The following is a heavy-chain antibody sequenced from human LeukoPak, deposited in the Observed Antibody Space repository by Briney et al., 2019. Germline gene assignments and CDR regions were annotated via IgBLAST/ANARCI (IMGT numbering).Heavy chain of an antibody. V-gene: IGHV3-48*01. CDR3: ARSGNLPAARFDI. D-gene: IGHD2-2*01. CDR2: VSSSSSAI. J-gene: IGHJ3*02. CDR1: GFTFSSYS. Sequence: GGSLRLSCAASGFTFSSYSMNWVRQAPGKGLEWVSYVSSSSSAIYYADSVQGRFTISRDNAKNSLYLQMNSLRAEDTAVYYCARSGNLPAARFDIWGQGTRVTVSS.